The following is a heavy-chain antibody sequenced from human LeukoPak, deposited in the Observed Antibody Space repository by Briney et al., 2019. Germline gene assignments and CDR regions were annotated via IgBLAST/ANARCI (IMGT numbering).Heavy chain of an antibody. J-gene: IGHJ3*02. D-gene: IGHD6-13*01. CDR1: GFTFSSYG. CDR3: ARARIPDFIAAADDAFDI. Sequence: PGGSLRLSCAASGFTFSSYGMHWVRQAPGKGLEWVAVIWYDGSNKYYADSVKGRFTISRDNSKNTLYLQMNSLRAEDTAVYYCARARIPDFIAAADDAFDIWGQGTMVTVSS. CDR2: IWYDGSNK. V-gene: IGHV3-33*01.